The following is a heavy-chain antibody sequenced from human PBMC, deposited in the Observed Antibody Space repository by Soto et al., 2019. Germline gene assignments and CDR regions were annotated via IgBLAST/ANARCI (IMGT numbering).Heavy chain of an antibody. Sequence: SETLSLTCAVSGGSISSSNWWSWVRQPPGKGLEWVGEIYHSGSTNYNPSLKSRVTISVDKSKNQFSLKLSSVTAADTAVYYCAAKYSSGDEGRFDYWGKGTPFTASS. D-gene: IGHD6-25*01. CDR1: GGSISSSNW. J-gene: IGHJ4*02. CDR2: IYHSGST. CDR3: AAKYSSGDEGRFDY. V-gene: IGHV4-4*02.